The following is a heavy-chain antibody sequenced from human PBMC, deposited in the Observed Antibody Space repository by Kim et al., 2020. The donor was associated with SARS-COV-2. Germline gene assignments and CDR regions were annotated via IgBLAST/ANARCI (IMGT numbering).Heavy chain of an antibody. J-gene: IGHJ4*02. V-gene: IGHV3-30*18. CDR2: ISYDGSNK. D-gene: IGHD3-16*01. CDR3: AKGSSYDYVSPSDY. CDR1: GFTFSSYG. Sequence: GGSLRLSCAASGFTFSSYGMHWVRQAPGKGLEWVAVISYDGSNKYYSDSVKGRFTISRDNSKNTLYLQMNSLRAEDTPVYYCAKGSSYDYVSPSDYWGQGALVTVSS.